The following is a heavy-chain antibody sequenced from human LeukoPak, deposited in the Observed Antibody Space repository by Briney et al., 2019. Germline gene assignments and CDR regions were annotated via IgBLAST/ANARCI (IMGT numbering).Heavy chain of an antibody. CDR3: AKSQWLVRGYFQH. V-gene: IGHV3-23*01. CDR2: ISGSGGTT. CDR1: GFTFNTYA. D-gene: IGHD6-19*01. Sequence: GGSLRLSCAASGFTFNTYAMSWVRQAPGKGLEWVSVISGSGGTTYYADSVKGRFTISRDNSKNTLYLQMNSLRAEDTAVYYCAKSQWLVRGYFQHWGQGTLVSVSS. J-gene: IGHJ1*01.